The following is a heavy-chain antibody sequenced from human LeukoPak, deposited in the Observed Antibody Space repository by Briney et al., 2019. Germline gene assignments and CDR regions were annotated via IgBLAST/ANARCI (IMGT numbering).Heavy chain of an antibody. CDR2: INHSGST. Sequence: SETLSLTCAVYGGSLSGYYWSWIRQPPGKGLEWIGEINHSGSTNYNPSLKSRVTISVDTSKNQFSLKLSSVTAADTAVYYCARLGRLGGDYWGQGTLVTVSS. V-gene: IGHV4-34*01. J-gene: IGHJ4*02. CDR3: ARLGRLGGDY. D-gene: IGHD1-26*01. CDR1: GGSLSGYY.